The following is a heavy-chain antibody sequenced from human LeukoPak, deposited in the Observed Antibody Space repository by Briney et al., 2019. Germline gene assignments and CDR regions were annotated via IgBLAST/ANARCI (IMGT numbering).Heavy chain of an antibody. Sequence: ASVKVSCKASGYTFSTYDVIWVRQATGQGLEWMGWMNPNSGNTGYALKFRGRVTMTGDTSISTAYMELSSLISEDTAVYYCARAIRNQLLSDHWGPGTLVTVSS. D-gene: IGHD2-2*01. CDR2: MNPNSGNT. J-gene: IGHJ4*02. CDR1: GYTFSTYD. V-gene: IGHV1-8*01. CDR3: ARAIRNQLLSDH.